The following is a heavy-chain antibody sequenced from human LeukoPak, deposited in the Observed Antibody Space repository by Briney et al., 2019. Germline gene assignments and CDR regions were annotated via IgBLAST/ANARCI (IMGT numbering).Heavy chain of an antibody. CDR3: ARGYCSGGSCYYVPFDY. D-gene: IGHD2-15*01. V-gene: IGHV1-69*06. CDR1: GGTFSSYA. CDR2: IIPIFGTA. Sequence: SVKVSCKASGGTFSSYAISWVRQAPGQRLEWMGGIIPIFGTANYAQKFQGRVTITADKSTSTAYMELSSLRSEDTAVYYCARGYCSGGSCYYVPFDYWGQGTLVTVSS. J-gene: IGHJ4*02.